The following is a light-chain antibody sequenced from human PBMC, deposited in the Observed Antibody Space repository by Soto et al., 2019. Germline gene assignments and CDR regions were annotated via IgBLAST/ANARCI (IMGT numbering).Light chain of an antibody. Sequence: QSALTQPASVSGSPGQSITISCTGTSNDVGGYNYVSWYQQHPGKAPKLIIYDVSNRPSGVSNRFSGSKSGNTASLTISGLQAEDDADYYCSSYTSSSTHVVFGGGTKLTVL. V-gene: IGLV2-14*01. CDR1: SNDVGGYNY. J-gene: IGLJ2*01. CDR3: SSYTSSSTHVV. CDR2: DVS.